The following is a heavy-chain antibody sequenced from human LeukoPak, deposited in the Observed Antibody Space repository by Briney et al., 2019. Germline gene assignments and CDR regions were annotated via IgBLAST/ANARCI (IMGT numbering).Heavy chain of an antibody. Sequence: GGSLRLSCAASGLTVSSYYMSWVRQAPWKGLEWVSVIYSGGSTYYADSVKGRFTISRDNSKNTLYLQMNSLRAEDTAVYYCAKDESGYSYGYPFDYWGQGTLVTVSS. CDR3: AKDESGYSYGYPFDY. V-gene: IGHV3-53*01. CDR2: IYSGGST. J-gene: IGHJ4*02. D-gene: IGHD5-18*01. CDR1: GLTVSSYY.